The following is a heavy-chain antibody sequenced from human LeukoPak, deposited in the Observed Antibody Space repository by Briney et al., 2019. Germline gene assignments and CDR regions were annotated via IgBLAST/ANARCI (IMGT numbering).Heavy chain of an antibody. V-gene: IGHV1-8*01. J-gene: IGHJ4*02. CDR3: ARKDYDFWSGYSV. Sequence: ASVKVSCKASGYTFTSYDINWVRQATGQGLEWMGWTNPNSGNTGYAQKFQGRVTMTRNTSISTAYMELSSLRSEDTVVYYCARKDYDFWSGYSVWGQGTLVTVSS. CDR1: GYTFTSYD. CDR2: TNPNSGNT. D-gene: IGHD3-3*01.